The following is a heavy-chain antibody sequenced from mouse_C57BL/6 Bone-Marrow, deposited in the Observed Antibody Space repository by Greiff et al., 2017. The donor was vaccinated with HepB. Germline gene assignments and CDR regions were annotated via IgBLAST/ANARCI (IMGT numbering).Heavy chain of an antibody. V-gene: IGHV1-5*01. Sequence: EVQRVESGPVLARPGASVKMSCKTSGYTFTSYWMHWVKQRPGQGLEWIGAIYPGNSDTSYNQKFKGKAKLTAVTSASTAYMELSSLTNEDSAVYYCTGDYYGSSPHYFDYWGQGTTLTVSS. CDR2: IYPGNSDT. J-gene: IGHJ2*01. CDR1: GYTFTSYW. CDR3: TGDYYGSSPHYFDY. D-gene: IGHD1-1*01.